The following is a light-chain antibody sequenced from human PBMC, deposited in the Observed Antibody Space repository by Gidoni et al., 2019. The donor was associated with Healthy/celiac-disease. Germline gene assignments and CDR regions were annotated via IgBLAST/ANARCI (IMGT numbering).Light chain of an antibody. V-gene: IGLV1-40*01. J-gene: IGLJ1*01. CDR3: QSYDSSLSGSNYV. Sequence: QTVLTQPPSVSGAPGQRVNISCTGSSSNIGAGYDVHWYQPLPGTAPKLLLYGNSNRPSGVPDRFSGSKSGTSASLAITGLQAEDEADYYCQSYDSSLSGSNYVFGTGTKVTVL. CDR2: GNS. CDR1: SSNIGAGYD.